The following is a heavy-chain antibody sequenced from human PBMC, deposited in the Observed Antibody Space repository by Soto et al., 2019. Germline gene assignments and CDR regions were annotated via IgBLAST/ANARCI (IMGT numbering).Heavy chain of an antibody. V-gene: IGHV3-33*01. CDR2: TWYDGSNK. Sequence: GGSLRLSCAASGFTFSDYGMHWVRQAPGKGLEWVAVTWYDGSNKYYAESVKGRFTISRDNSKNTLYLQMNSLRAEDTAVYYCARDQSRWCGVCYYGMDVWGQGTTVTVSS. D-gene: IGHD2-8*02. CDR3: ARDQSRWCGVCYYGMDV. CDR1: GFTFSDYG. J-gene: IGHJ6*02.